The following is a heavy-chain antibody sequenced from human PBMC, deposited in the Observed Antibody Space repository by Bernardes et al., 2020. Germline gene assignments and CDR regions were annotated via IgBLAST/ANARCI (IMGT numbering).Heavy chain of an antibody. CDR2: SKHKADRGTK. CDR1: GFPFSDVW. CDR3: VTKVYGDYGGYFDS. Sequence: GGSLRLSCAASGFPFSDVWMSWVRQAPGKGLEWVARSKHKADRGTKDYATPVKDRFTISRDDSTNTLFLQMSSLRADDTGVYYCVTKVYGDYGGYFDSWGQGTLVTVSS. D-gene: IGHD4-17*01. V-gene: IGHV3-15*07. J-gene: IGHJ4*02.